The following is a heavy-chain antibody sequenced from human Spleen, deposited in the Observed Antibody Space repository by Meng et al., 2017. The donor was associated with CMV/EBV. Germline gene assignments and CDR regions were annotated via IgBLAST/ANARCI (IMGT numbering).Heavy chain of an antibody. CDR2: INPNSGGT. J-gene: IGHJ3*02. D-gene: IGHD3-3*01. V-gene: IGHV1-2*02. CDR3: ARAGQNFWSGYYVPSYAFDI. CDR1: GYTFSGYY. Sequence: SVKVSCKASGYTFSGYYIHWLRQAPGQGLEWMGWINPNSGGTNYAQKFQGRVTMTRDTSISTAYMELSRLRSDDTAVYYCARAGQNFWSGYYVPSYAFDIWGQGTMVTVSS.